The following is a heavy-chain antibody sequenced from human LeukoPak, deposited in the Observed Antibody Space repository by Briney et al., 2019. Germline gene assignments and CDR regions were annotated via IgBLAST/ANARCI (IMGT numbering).Heavy chain of an antibody. CDR3: TRIFYYGTRGYYPDF. J-gene: IGHJ4*02. CDR2: SKNKDYAFST. V-gene: IGHV3-72*01. Sequence: GGSLTLSCAASGFAFSDHHMDWVRQAQGKGLEWIGRSKNKDYAFSTVYAASVEDRFTFSRDDPKSSLYLRMNSLTTEDTAVYYCTRIFYYGTRGYYPDFWGQGTLVTVSS. CDR1: GFAFSDHH. D-gene: IGHD3-22*01.